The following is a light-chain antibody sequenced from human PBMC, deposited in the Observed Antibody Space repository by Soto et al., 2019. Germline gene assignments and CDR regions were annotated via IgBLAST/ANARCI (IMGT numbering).Light chain of an antibody. CDR2: RNN. CDR3: AAWVDSLSAPWV. CDR1: SSNIGSNY. V-gene: IGLV1-47*01. J-gene: IGLJ3*02. Sequence: QSVLTQPPSASGTPGQRVTISCSGSSSNIGSNYVYWYQQLPGTAPKLLIYRNNQRPSGVPDRFSGSKSGTSASLAISGLRSEDEADYYCAAWVDSLSAPWVFGGGTQLTVL.